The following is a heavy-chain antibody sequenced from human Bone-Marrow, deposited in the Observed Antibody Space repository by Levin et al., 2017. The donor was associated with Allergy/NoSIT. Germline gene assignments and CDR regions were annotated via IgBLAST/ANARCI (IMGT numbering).Heavy chain of an antibody. CDR2: INPHNGAT. Sequence: GASVKVSCKASGYIFTGYFMHWVRQAPGQGLEWMGWINPHNGATNYAQKFQGRVTMTRETSIRTVYMDLSSLRPDDTAVYYCARNYDARAYYFYGMDVWGQGTTVTVSS. CDR3: ARNYDARAYYFYGMDV. J-gene: IGHJ6*02. CDR1: GYIFTGYF. D-gene: IGHD3-16*01. V-gene: IGHV1-2*02.